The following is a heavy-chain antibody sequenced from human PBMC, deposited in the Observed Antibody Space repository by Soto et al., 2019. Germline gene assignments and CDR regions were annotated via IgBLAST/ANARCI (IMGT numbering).Heavy chain of an antibody. CDR3: ARGLKPMTNHVPGH. J-gene: IGHJ4*02. CDR2: INHSGST. D-gene: IGHD4-17*01. CDR1: GGSFSGYY. V-gene: IGHV4-34*01. Sequence: SETLSLTCAVYGGSFSGYYWSWIRQPPGKGLEWIGEINHSGSTNYNPSLKSRVTISVDTSKNQFSLKLSSVTAADTAVYYCARGLKPMTNHVPGHWGQGTLVTVSS.